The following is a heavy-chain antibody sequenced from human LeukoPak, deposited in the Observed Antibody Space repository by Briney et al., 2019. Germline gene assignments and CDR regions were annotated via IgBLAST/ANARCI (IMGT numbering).Heavy chain of an antibody. J-gene: IGHJ4*02. CDR3: TRPSYDSSVSGVVY. CDR2: IRSKANSYAT. Sequence: GGSLRLSCATSGFTFSGSAIHWVRQASGKGLEWVGRIRSKANSYATTDAASVKGRFTISRDDSKNTAYLQMNSLKTGDTAVYYCTRPSYDSSVSGVVYWGQGTLVTVSS. CDR1: GFTFSGSA. D-gene: IGHD3-22*01. V-gene: IGHV3-73*01.